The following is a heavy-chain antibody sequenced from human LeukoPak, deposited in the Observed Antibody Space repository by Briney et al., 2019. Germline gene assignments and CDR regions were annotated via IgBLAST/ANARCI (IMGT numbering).Heavy chain of an antibody. D-gene: IGHD6-13*01. CDR3: AQPTEGVIAAAPYYYYAMDV. Sequence: GGSLRLSCAASGFTFSTYAMSWVRQAPGKGLEWVSAISGGGGSTYYADSVKGRFTISRDNSKNTLYLQMNSLRAEDTAVYYCAQPTEGVIAAAPYYYYAMDVWGQGTTVTVSS. J-gene: IGHJ6*02. CDR2: ISGGGGST. CDR1: GFTFSTYA. V-gene: IGHV3-23*01.